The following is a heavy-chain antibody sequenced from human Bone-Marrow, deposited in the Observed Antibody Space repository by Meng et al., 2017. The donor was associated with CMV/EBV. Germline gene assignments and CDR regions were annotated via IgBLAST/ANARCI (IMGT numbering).Heavy chain of an antibody. CDR1: GGTFSSYA. J-gene: IGHJ4*02. CDR2: IIPIFGTA. Sequence: SVKVSCKASGGTFSSYAISWVRQAPGQGLEWMGGIIPIFGTANYAQKFQGRVTITTDESTSTAYMELSSLRAEDTAVYYWARGYWNYLGFDYWGQGTLVTVSS. CDR3: ARGYWNYLGFDY. V-gene: IGHV1-69*05. D-gene: IGHD1-7*01.